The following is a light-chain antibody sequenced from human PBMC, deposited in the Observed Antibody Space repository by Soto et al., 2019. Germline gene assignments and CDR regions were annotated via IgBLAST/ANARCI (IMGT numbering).Light chain of an antibody. CDR3: QQYGSSPPLT. CDR1: QSVSSNY. J-gene: IGKJ4*01. V-gene: IGKV3-20*01. CDR2: GTS. Sequence: EIVLTQSPGTLSLSPGERATLSCRASQSVSSNYLAWYQQKPGQAPRLLIYGTSSRATGIPDRFSVSGSGTEFTLTISRLEPEDYAVYYCQQYGSSPPLTFGGGTKVEIK.